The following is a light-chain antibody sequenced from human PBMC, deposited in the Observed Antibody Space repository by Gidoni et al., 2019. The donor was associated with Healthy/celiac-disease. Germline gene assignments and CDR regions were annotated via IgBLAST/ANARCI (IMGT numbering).Light chain of an antibody. CDR3: QHRSNWPT. Sequence: EIVLTQSPATLSLSPGERATLSCRDSQSVSSYLAWYQQKPVQAHRLLIYDASNSATGIPARFSGSGAGKDFTLTISSLEPEDFAVFYCQHRSNWPTFGQGTKLEIK. CDR2: DAS. J-gene: IGKJ2*01. V-gene: IGKV3-11*01. CDR1: QSVSSY.